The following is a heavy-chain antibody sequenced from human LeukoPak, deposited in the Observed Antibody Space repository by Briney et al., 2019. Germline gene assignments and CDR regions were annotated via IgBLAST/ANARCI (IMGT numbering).Heavy chain of an antibody. J-gene: IGHJ2*01. V-gene: IGHV4-39*07. CDR2: TYYSGST. CDR1: NDSIRTTNYY. Sequence: SETLSLTCIVSNDSIRTTNYYWAWIRQPPGKGLEWIGSTYYSGSTYHNSSLKSRVSMSVDTSKNQFSLKLHSVTAADTAVYFCAREDCGGDCYFADHWFFDVWGRGNLVTVSS. D-gene: IGHD2-21*02. CDR3: AREDCGGDCYFADHWFFDV.